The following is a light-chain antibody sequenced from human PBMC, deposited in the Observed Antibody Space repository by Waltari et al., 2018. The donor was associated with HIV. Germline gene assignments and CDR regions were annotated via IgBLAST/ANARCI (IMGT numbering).Light chain of an antibody. Sequence: QSALTQPPSASGSPGQSVTLSCTGTSSDVGGYNYVSWHQQHPGKAPKLMIYDVIKRPSGFPVRFSGAKSGNTASLTVSGLQPEDEADYYCSSHAGSKVVFGGGTRLTVL. V-gene: IGLV2-8*01. CDR1: SSDVGGYNY. CDR2: DVI. J-gene: IGLJ2*01. CDR3: SSHAGSKVV.